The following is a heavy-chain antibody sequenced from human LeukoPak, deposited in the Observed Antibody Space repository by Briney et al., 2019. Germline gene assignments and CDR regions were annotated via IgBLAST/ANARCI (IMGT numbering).Heavy chain of an antibody. CDR3: AKAHEQWLPRYFHH. V-gene: IGHV1-18*01. CDR1: GYSFTDYA. Sequence: ASVNVSCTASGYSFTDYAISWVRQAPGQGLEWMGWISAYNGNRIHAQTFQGRVSMTTDTSTSTAYMELRSLTSDDTAVYYCAKAHEQWLPRYFHHWGQGILVTVSS. D-gene: IGHD6-19*01. CDR2: ISAYNGNR. J-gene: IGHJ1*01.